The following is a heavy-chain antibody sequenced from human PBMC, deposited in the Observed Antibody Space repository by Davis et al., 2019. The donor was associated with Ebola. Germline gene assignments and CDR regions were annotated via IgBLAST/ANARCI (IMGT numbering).Heavy chain of an antibody. J-gene: IGHJ4*02. CDR2: ITIAGDT. V-gene: IGHV3-13*01. CDR1: GFTFSNYD. D-gene: IGHD6-19*01. CDR3: ARTGIMVAGFDLPDY. Sequence: GGSLRLSCAASGFTFSNYDMHWVRHVTGKGLEWVSAITIAGDTYYAGSVQGRFTISREDAKNSLYLQMNSLTAGDTAVYYCARTGIMVAGFDLPDYWGRGTLVTVAS.